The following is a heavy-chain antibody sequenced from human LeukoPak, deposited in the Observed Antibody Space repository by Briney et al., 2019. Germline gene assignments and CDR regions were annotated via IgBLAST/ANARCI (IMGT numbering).Heavy chain of an antibody. Sequence: GESLKIFCKGSGYSFTSYWIGWVRQMPGKGLEWMGIIYPGDSDTRYSPSFQGQVTISADKSISTAYLQWSSLKASDTAMYYCARSLGYCSGGSCYLGYWGQGTLVTVSS. CDR2: IYPGDSDT. D-gene: IGHD2-15*01. V-gene: IGHV5-51*01. CDR3: ARSLGYCSGGSCYLGY. J-gene: IGHJ4*02. CDR1: GYSFTSYW.